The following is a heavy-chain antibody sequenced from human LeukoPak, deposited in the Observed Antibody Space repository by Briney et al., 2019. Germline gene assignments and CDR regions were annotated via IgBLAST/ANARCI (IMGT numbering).Heavy chain of an antibody. J-gene: IGHJ4*02. CDR3: ARAGRCSGGSCYLTRGVFDH. Sequence: ASVKVSCKASGYTFTGYYMHWVRQAPGQGLEWMGWINPNSGGTNYAQKFQGRVTMTRDTSISTAYMELSRLRSDDTAVYYCARAGRCSGGSCYLTRGVFDHWGQGTLVTVSS. CDR2: INPNSGGT. D-gene: IGHD2-15*01. CDR1: GYTFTGYY. V-gene: IGHV1-2*02.